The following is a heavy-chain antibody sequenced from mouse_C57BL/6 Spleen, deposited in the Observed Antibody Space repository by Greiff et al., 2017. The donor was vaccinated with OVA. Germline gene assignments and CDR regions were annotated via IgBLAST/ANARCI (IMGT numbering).Heavy chain of an antibody. V-gene: IGHV2-9-1*01. CDR3: SRNPNWDYSFDY. D-gene: IGHD4-1*01. CDR2: IWPGGGT. Sequence: VKLMESGPGLVAPSPSLSITCTVSGFSLTSYAISWVRQPPGQGLEWIGVIWPGGGTNYNSALKSRLSISKDNSKSQVFLKMNSLQTDETARYYWSRNPNWDYSFDYWGQGTSVTVSS. CDR1: GFSLTSYA. J-gene: IGHJ4*01.